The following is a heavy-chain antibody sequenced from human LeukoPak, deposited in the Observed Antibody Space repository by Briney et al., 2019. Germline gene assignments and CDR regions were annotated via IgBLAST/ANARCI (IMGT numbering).Heavy chain of an antibody. D-gene: IGHD3-9*01. V-gene: IGHV1-18*01. Sequence: ASVKVSCKASGYTFTGYGISWVRQAPRQGLEWMGWISAYNGNTNYAQKLQGRVTMTTDASTSTAYMELRSLRSDDTAVYYCARGFRYFDHPYYFDYWGQGTLVTVSS. CDR2: ISAYNGNT. J-gene: IGHJ4*02. CDR3: ARGFRYFDHPYYFDY. CDR1: GYTFTGYG.